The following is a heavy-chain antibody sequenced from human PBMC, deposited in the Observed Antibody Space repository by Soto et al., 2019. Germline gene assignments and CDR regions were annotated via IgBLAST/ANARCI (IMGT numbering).Heavy chain of an antibody. V-gene: IGHV4-31*11. CDR2: VHYSWST. CDR3: ARADIVESGARVPAWDY. CDR1: GGSISSDGYF. Sequence: PSETLSLTCAVSGGSISSDGYFWSWIRQHPGKVLEWIGYVHYSWSTYYNTSFKSRVTISVDTSENQFSLRLSSVTAADTAVYYCARADIVESGARVPAWDYWGLGTLVTVSS. D-gene: IGHD2-15*01. J-gene: IGHJ4*02.